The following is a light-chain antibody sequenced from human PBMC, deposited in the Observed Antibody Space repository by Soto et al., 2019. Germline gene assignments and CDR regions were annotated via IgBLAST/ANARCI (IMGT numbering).Light chain of an antibody. CDR3: QQRSNWLT. Sequence: EIVLTQSPATLSFSPGERATLSCRASQSVSSYLAWYQQKPGQAPRLLIYDASNRATGIRARFSGSGSGTDFTLTISSLEPEEFAVYYCQQRSNWLTFGGGTKVEIK. CDR2: DAS. CDR1: QSVSSY. J-gene: IGKJ4*02. V-gene: IGKV3-11*01.